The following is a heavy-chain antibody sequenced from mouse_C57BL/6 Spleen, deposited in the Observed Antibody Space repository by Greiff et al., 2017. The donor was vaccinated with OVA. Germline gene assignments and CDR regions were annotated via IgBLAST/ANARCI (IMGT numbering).Heavy chain of an antibody. CDR1: GYTFTSYW. D-gene: IGHD1-1*01. CDR2: IDPSDSET. CDR3: ARSDYDGDYYAMDY. J-gene: IGHJ4*01. V-gene: IGHV1-52*01. Sequence: QVQLQQSGAELVRPGSSVKLSCKASGYTFTSYWMHWVKQRPIQGLEWIGNIDPSDSETHYNQKFKDKATLTVDKSSSTAYMQLSSLTSEDSAVYYCARSDYDGDYYAMDYWGQGTSVTVSS.